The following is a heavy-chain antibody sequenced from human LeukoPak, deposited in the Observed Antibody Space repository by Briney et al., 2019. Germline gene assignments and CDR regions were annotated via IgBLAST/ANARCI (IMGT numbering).Heavy chain of an antibody. CDR1: GFTFSSYV. D-gene: IGHD2-15*01. J-gene: IGHJ4*02. CDR2: ISSNGGTT. CDR3: AGELGYCSGGDY. V-gene: IGHV3-64*04. Sequence: GGSLRLSCSASGFTFSSYVMHWVRQAPGKGPEYVSLISSNGGTTYYADSVKGRFTISRDNAKNSLYLQVNSLRAEDTAIYYCAGELGYCSGGDYWGQGTLVTVSS.